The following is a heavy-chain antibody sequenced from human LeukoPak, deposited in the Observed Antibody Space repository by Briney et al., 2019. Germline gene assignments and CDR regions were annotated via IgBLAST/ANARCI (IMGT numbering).Heavy chain of an antibody. D-gene: IGHD2-2*01. Sequence: GASVKVSCKASGYTFTGYYMHWVRQAPGQGLEWRGWINPNSGGTNYAQKFQGRVTMTRDTSISTAYMELSRLRADDTTVYYCARGLRYCSSTSCLNWFDPWGQGTLVTVSS. CDR1: GYTFTGYY. CDR3: ARGLRYCSSTSCLNWFDP. CDR2: INPNSGGT. V-gene: IGHV1-2*02. J-gene: IGHJ5*02.